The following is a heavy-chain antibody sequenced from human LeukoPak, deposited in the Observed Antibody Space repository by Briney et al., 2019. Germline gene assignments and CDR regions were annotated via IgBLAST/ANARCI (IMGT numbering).Heavy chain of an antibody. CDR1: GFTFSSYE. CDR3: ARDRGSGWYGGYFDY. Sequence: GGSLRLSCPAPGFTFSSYEMNWVRQPPGKGLEWVSYISSSGSTIYYADSVKGRLTISRDNAKNSLYLQMNSLRAEDTAVYYCARDRGSGWYGGYFDYWGQGTLVTVSS. V-gene: IGHV3-48*03. D-gene: IGHD6-19*01. J-gene: IGHJ4*02. CDR2: ISSSGSTI.